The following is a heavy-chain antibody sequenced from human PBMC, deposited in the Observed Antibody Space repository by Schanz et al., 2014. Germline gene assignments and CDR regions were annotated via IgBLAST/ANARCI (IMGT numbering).Heavy chain of an antibody. CDR2: INPSSGTT. J-gene: IGHJ5*02. Sequence: QVQLVQSGAEVKKPGASVKVSCKASGYTFTSYDINWVRQATGQGLEWMGKINPSSGTTRIAQNFQGRLTVTRDTSTSTVNMELGSLRSEDTAVYYCATASSPVREAGAGSSFHLWGQGTLVTVSP. CDR3: ATASSPVREAGAGSSFHL. D-gene: IGHD6-13*01. V-gene: IGHV1-46*01. CDR1: GYTFTSYD.